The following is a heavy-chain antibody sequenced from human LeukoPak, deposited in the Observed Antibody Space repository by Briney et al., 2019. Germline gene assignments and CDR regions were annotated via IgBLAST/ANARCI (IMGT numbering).Heavy chain of an antibody. J-gene: IGHJ6*02. CDR2: IIPILGTA. CDR1: GYTFTGYY. CDR3: ARGHVHYYYYYGMDV. V-gene: IGHV1-69*13. Sequence: SVKVSCKASGYTFTGYYMHWVRQAPGQGLEWMGGIIPILGTANYAQKFQGRVTITADESTSTAYMELSSLRSEDTAVYYCARGHVHYYYYYGMDVWGQGTTVTVSS.